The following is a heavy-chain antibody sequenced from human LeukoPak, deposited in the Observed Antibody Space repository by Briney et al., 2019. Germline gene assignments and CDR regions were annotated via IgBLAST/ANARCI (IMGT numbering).Heavy chain of an antibody. CDR3: ARDCSGGSCYPIYYYYGMDV. Sequence: PGGSLRLSCAASGFTFSSYEMNWVRQAPGKGLEWVSYISSSGSTIYYADSVKGRFTISRDNAKNSLYLQMNSLRAEGTAVYYCARDCSGGSCYPIYYYYGMDVWGKGTTVTVSS. CDR2: ISSSGSTI. D-gene: IGHD2-15*01. J-gene: IGHJ6*04. CDR1: GFTFSSYE. V-gene: IGHV3-48*03.